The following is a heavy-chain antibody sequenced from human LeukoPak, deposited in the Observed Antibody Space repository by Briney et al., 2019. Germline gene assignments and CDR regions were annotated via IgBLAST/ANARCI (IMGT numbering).Heavy chain of an antibody. D-gene: IGHD6-6*01. V-gene: IGHV1-69*05. CDR3: ASVRASYYYYMDV. CDR1: GGTFSSYA. J-gene: IGHJ6*03. CDR2: ISPILSTA. Sequence: SVKVSCKASGGTFSSYAISWVRQAPGQGLEWMGGISPILSTANYAQKFQGRVTITRHESTSTAYMELSSLTSGDTAVYYCASVRASYYYYMDVWGKGTTVIVSS.